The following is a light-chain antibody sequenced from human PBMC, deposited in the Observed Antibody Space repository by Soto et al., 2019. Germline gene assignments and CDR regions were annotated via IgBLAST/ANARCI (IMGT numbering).Light chain of an antibody. Sequence: QSALTQPASVSGSPGQSITISCTGSGNNIGSYDYVPWFQQYPGKAPNLIIYDVSNRPSGVSDRFSGSKSGDTASLTISGLQSEDEADYFCSSYSCSETAVMFGGGTKLTVL. J-gene: IGLJ3*02. V-gene: IGLV2-14*03. CDR1: GNNIGSYDY. CDR3: SSYSCSETAVM. CDR2: DVS.